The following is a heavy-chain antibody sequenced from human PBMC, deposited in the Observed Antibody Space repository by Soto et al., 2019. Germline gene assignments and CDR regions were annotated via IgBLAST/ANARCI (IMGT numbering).Heavy chain of an antibody. J-gene: IGHJ4*02. CDR3: ARHEASGDYGDNTIDY. D-gene: IGHD4-17*01. Sequence: QVQLVESGGGVVQPGRSLRLSCAASGFTFSSYGMHWVRQAPGKGLEWVAVIWYDGSNKYYADSVKGRFTISRDNSKNTLYLQMNSLSAEDTAVYYCARHEASGDYGDNTIDYWGQGTLVTVSS. CDR1: GFTFSSYG. CDR2: IWYDGSNK. V-gene: IGHV3-33*01.